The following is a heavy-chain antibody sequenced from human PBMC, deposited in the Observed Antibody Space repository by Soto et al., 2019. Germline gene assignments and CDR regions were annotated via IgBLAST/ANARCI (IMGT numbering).Heavy chain of an antibody. CDR3: ARTYDGSGYYYYYYGMDV. V-gene: IGHV4-59*01. CDR2: IYYSGT. CDR1: GGSISSYY. D-gene: IGHD3-22*01. Sequence: SETLSLTCSVSGGSISSYYWSWIRQPPGKGLEWIAYIYYSGTSYNPSLKSRVSISIDTSKNQFSLKLSSVTAADTAVYYCARTYDGSGYYYYYYGMDVWGQGTTVTVSS. J-gene: IGHJ6*02.